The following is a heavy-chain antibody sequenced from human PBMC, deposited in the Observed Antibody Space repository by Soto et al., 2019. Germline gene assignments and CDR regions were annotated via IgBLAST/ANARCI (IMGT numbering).Heavy chain of an antibody. Sequence: QVQLVQSGAEVKKPGSSVKVSCKASGGTFSSYAISWVRQAPGQGLEWMGGIIPIFGTANYAQKFQGRVTITATESTSTAYMGRRSRRSEATAVYYCARGLPEIYDILLGLSGVLWAPFDYWGQGTLVTASS. V-gene: IGHV1-69*01. CDR1: GGTFSSYA. D-gene: IGHD3-9*01. J-gene: IGHJ4*02. CDR3: ARGLPEIYDILLGLSGVLWAPFDY. CDR2: IIPIFGTA.